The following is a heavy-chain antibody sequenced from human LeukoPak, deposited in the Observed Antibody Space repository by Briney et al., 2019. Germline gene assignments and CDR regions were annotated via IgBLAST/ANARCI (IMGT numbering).Heavy chain of an antibody. V-gene: IGHV4-34*01. D-gene: IGHD6-6*01. CDR1: GGSFSGYY. CDR2: INHSGST. CDR3: ARSFKQLLPFDY. J-gene: IGHJ4*02. Sequence: SETLSLTCAVYGGSFSGYYWSWIRQPPGKGLEWIGEINHSGSTNYNPSLKSRVTISVDTSKNQFSLKLSPVTAADTAVYYCARSFKQLLPFDYWGQGTLVTVSS.